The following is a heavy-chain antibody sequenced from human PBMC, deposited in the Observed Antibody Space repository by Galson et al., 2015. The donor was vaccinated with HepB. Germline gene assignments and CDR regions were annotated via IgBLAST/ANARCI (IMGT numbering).Heavy chain of an antibody. D-gene: IGHD6-25*01. J-gene: IGHJ5*02. CDR2: VNPKNGGT. Sequence: SVKVSCKASGYTFTDHYVHWVRQAPGQEVEWMGRVNPKNGGTNYPQKFQDRVTMTTDTSVSTAYMELNRLNSDDTAVYYCARGSSDWFRFDPWGQGTLVTVSS. CDR3: ARGSSDWFRFDP. V-gene: IGHV1-2*06. CDR1: GYTFTDHY.